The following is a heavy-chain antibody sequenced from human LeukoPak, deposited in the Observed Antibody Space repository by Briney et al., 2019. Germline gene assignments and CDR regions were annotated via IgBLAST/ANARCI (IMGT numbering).Heavy chain of an antibody. CDR2: IWSDGSNK. V-gene: IGHV3-33*01. CDR3: ARGGSSGSYGGYYFDY. J-gene: IGHJ4*02. D-gene: IGHD3-22*01. CDR1: GFTFSSYG. Sequence: PGRSLRLSCAASGFTFSSYGMHWVRQAPGKGLEGVAIIWSDGSNKYYADSVKGRFTIPRDTSKNTLYLQMNSLSAEDTAVYYCARGGSSGSYGGYYFDYWGQGTLVTVSS.